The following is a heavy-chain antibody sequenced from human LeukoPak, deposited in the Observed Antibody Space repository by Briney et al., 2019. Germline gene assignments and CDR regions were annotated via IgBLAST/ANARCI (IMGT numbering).Heavy chain of an antibody. CDR3: ARRPYGTSHFDY. CDR1: GGSIRSYF. J-gene: IGHJ4*02. CDR2: VYYSGST. V-gene: IGHV4-59*08. Sequence: SETLSLTCTVSGGSIRSYFWSWIRQPPGKGLEWIGYVYYSGSTNYNPSLKSRVTISVDTPKKQFSLKLSSVTAADTAVYYCARRPYGTSHFDYWCQGTLVTVSS. D-gene: IGHD4-17*01.